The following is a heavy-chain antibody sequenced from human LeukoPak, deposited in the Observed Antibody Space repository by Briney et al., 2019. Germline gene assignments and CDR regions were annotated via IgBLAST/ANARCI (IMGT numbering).Heavy chain of an antibody. CDR2: ISGSGGST. D-gene: IGHD6-19*01. CDR3: ARALAVTGTGGFDP. CDR1: GFTFSSYA. V-gene: IGHV3-23*01. Sequence: GGSLRLSCAASGFTFSSYAMSWVRQAPGKGLEWVSAISGSGGSTYYADSVKGRFTISRDNSKNTLYLQMNSLRAEDTAVYYCARALAVTGTGGFDPWGQGTLVTVSS. J-gene: IGHJ5*02.